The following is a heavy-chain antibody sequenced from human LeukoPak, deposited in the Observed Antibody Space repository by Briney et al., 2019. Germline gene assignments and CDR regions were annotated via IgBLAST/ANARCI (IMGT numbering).Heavy chain of an antibody. D-gene: IGHD2-2*01. CDR2: ISAYNGNT. CDR1: GYTFTSYG. V-gene: IGHV1-18*01. Sequence: ASVKVSCKASGYTFTSYGISWVRQAPGQGLEWMGWISAYNGNTNYAQKLQGRVTITRNTSISTAYMELSSLRSEDTAVYYCARGPYIVVVPAAISDSDAFDIWGQGTMVTVSS. CDR3: ARGPYIVVVPAAISDSDAFDI. J-gene: IGHJ3*02.